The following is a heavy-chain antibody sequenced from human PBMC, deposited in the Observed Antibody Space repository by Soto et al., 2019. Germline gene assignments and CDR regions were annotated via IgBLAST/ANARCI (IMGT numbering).Heavy chain of an antibody. CDR2: ISHSGSS. Sequence: QLQLQESGSGLVKPSQTLSLTCAVSGGSISSGGYSWSWIRQPPGKGLEWIGYISHSGSSHYNPSLRSRVTISVDRSKNQFSLNLSSVTAADTAVYYCARGPHGGNTPGLDSWGQGSLVTVSS. CDR1: GGSISSGGYS. V-gene: IGHV4-30-2*01. CDR3: ARGPHGGNTPGLDS. J-gene: IGHJ4*02. D-gene: IGHD2-15*01.